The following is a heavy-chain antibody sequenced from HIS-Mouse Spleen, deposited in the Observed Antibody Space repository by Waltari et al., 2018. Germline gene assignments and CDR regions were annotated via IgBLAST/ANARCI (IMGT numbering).Heavy chain of an antibody. D-gene: IGHD6-13*01. CDR1: GGSISSSSYY. J-gene: IGHJ2*01. V-gene: IGHV4-39*07. CDR3: AREIPYSSSWYDWYFDL. CDR2: IYYSAST. Sequence: QLQLQESGPGLVKPSETLSLTCTVSGGSISSSSYYWGWIRQPPGKGLEWIGSIYYSASTYHHPSLKGRVTISVDTSKNQFSLKLSSVTAADTAVYYCAREIPYSSSWYDWYFDLWGRGTLVTVSS.